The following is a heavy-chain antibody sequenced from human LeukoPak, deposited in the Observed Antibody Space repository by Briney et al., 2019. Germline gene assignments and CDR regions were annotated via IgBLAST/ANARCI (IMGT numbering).Heavy chain of an antibody. J-gene: IGHJ5*02. D-gene: IGHD3-3*01. CDR3: ARGGSGNYYTT. V-gene: IGHV3-74*01. Sequence: GGSLRLSCAASGFTFSSYWMFWVRQAPGKGLLWVSRIIGDGSSTSYAESVKGRFTISRDNAKNMLYLQMNSLRAEDTAVYYCARGGSGNYYTTWGQGTLVTVSS. CDR1: GFTFSSYW. CDR2: IIGDGSST.